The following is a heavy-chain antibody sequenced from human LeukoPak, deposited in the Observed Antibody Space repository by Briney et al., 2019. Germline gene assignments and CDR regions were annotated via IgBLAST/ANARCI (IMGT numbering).Heavy chain of an antibody. CDR3: AKDRDSSSSYFDY. J-gene: IGHJ4*02. CDR2: ISGSGGST. Sequence: GGSLGLSCAASGFTFSSYAMSWVRQAPGKGLEWVSAISGSGGSTYYADSVKGRFTISRDNSKNTLYLQMNSLRAEDTAVYYCAKDRDSSSSYFDYWGQGTLVTVSS. CDR1: GFTFSSYA. V-gene: IGHV3-23*01. D-gene: IGHD6-6*01.